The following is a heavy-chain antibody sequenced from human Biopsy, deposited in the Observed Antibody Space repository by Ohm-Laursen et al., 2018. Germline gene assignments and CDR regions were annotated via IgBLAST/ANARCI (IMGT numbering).Heavy chain of an antibody. J-gene: IGHJ6*02. Sequence: SLRLSCTASGFTFNNYGMQWVRQAPGKGLERVAFIFYDGSNTYYADSVKGRFTISRDNSRDTLYLQMSSLRAEDTAVYYCAKDRYNYSPIGGFSMDVWDQGTTVTVSS. D-gene: IGHD5-18*01. CDR1: GFTFNNYG. CDR3: AKDRYNYSPIGGFSMDV. CDR2: IFYDGSNT. V-gene: IGHV3-30*18.